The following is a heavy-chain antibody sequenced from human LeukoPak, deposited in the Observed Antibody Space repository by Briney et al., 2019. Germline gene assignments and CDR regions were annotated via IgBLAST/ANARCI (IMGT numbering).Heavy chain of an antibody. CDR1: GFTFSSYA. J-gene: IGHJ4*02. CDR3: AREGSNSGWYYFDY. CDR2: ISSNGGST. V-gene: IGHV3-64*01. Sequence: PGGSLRLSCAASGFTFSSYAMHWGRQAPGKGLEYVSAISSNGGSTYYANSVKGRFTISRDNSKNTLYLQMGSLRAEDMAVYYCAREGSNSGWYYFDYWGQGTLVTVSS. D-gene: IGHD6-19*01.